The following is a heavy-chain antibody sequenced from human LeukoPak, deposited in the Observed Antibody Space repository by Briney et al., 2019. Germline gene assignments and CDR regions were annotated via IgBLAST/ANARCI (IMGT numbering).Heavy chain of an antibody. CDR1: GFSLSTSGMS. Sequence: SGPALVKPPQTVTLTCTLSGFSLSTSGMSVSWIRQPPGKALEWLARIDWDDDKYYSTSLKTRLTISKDTSKNQVVLTMTNMDPVDTATYYCARIRSYIDSTGVFDFWGQGILVTVSS. V-gene: IGHV2-70*11. CDR2: IDWDDDK. J-gene: IGHJ4*02. D-gene: IGHD2-8*02. CDR3: ARIRSYIDSTGVFDF.